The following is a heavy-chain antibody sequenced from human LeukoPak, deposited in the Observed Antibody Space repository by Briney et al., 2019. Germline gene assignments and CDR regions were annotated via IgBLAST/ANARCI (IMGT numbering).Heavy chain of an antibody. CDR2: IYTSGST. D-gene: IGHD2-8*02. CDR3: ARSRVGYCTGGVCPWYFDL. Sequence: PSETLSLTCTVSGGSISSYYWSWIRQPAGKGLEWVGRIYTSGSTNYNPSLKSRVTMSVDTSKNQFSLKLSSVTAGDAAVYYCARSRVGYCTGGVCPWYFDLWGRGTLVTVSS. V-gene: IGHV4-4*07. J-gene: IGHJ2*01. CDR1: GGSISSYY.